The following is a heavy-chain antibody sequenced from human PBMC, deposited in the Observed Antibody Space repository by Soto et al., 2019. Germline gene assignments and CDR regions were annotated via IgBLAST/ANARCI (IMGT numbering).Heavy chain of an antibody. Sequence: QVQLVESGGGVVQPGRSLRLSCAASAFTFSSFGMHWVRQAPGKGLEWVATISYDGSNQYYADSVKGRFSISRDNSKNTLYLQMNSLRADDTAVYYCAKGTRGVAGTFFDYWGQGTLVTVSS. V-gene: IGHV3-30*18. D-gene: IGHD6-19*01. J-gene: IGHJ4*02. CDR3: AKGTRGVAGTFFDY. CDR2: ISYDGSNQ. CDR1: AFTFSSFG.